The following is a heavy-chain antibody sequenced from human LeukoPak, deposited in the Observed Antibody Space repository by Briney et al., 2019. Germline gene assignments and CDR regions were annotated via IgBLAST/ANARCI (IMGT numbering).Heavy chain of an antibody. V-gene: IGHV4-59*08. D-gene: IGHD5-24*01. Sequence: PSENLSLTCTVSGASISRSYWIWIRQTPGKGLEWMGYLAYTGISTYNPSLKSRVTISRDESKNQFSLHLTHVTAADTAVYYCARLPEGGYATSLGWLGPWGQGTRVTVSS. CDR1: GASISRSY. CDR3: ARLPEGGYATSLGWLGP. J-gene: IGHJ5*02. CDR2: LAYTGIS.